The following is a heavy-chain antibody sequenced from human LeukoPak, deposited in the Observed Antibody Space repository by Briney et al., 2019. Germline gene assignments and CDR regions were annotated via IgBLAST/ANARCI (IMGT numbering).Heavy chain of an antibody. V-gene: IGHV3-7*01. CDR3: ARDSAGNDY. CDR2: IKQDGSEK. Sequence: GGSLRLSCAASGFTFSTYWMSWVRQAPGKELEWVANIKQDGSEKYYVDSVKGRFTISRDNAKNSLYLQMNSLRAEDTAMYYCARDSAGNDYWGQGTLVTVSS. CDR1: GFTFSTYW. D-gene: IGHD6-13*01. J-gene: IGHJ4*02.